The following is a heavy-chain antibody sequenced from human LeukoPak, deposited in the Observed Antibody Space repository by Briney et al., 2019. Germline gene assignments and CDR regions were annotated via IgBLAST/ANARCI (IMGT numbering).Heavy chain of an antibody. V-gene: IGHV3-30-3*01. CDR1: GFSFSSYA. J-gene: IGHJ4*02. CDR3: TRDLLLGGFPPFYFDY. Sequence: PGGSLRLSCAASGFSFSSYAMHWVRQAPGKGLQWVAVTSHDGNNKFYADSVKGRFTISRDNSKNTLFLQMNSLRPEDTAVYYCTRDLLLGGFPPFYFDYWGQGTLVTVSS. D-gene: IGHD2-15*01. CDR2: TSHDGNNK.